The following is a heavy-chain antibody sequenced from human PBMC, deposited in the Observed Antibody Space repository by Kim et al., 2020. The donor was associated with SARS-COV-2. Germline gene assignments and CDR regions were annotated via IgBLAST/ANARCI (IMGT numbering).Heavy chain of an antibody. Sequence: GGSLRLSCAASGFTFSSYAMTWVRQAPGKGPEWVSTISGSGGSTYYADSVKGRFTISRDNSKNTLYLQMNSLRAEDTAVYYCACAKGYTRATFDYWGQGTLVTVSS. CDR2: ISGSGGST. CDR3: ACAKGYTRATFDY. V-gene: IGHV3-23*01. CDR1: GFTFSSYA. D-gene: IGHD2-2*02. J-gene: IGHJ4*02.